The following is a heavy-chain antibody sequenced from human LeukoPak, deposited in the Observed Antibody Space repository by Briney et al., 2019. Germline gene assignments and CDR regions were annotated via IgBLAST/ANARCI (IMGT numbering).Heavy chain of an antibody. CDR3: ARVLQTHSYFYFYMDV. D-gene: IGHD5-24*01. CDR1: GFTFSSYW. CDR2: IKQDGSEK. V-gene: IGHV3-7*01. Sequence: PGGSLRLSCAASGFTFSSYWMSWVRQAPGKGLEWVANIKQDGSEKYYVDSVKGRFTISRDNAKNSLYLQMNSLRAEDTAVYYCARVLQTHSYFYFYMDVWGRGTTVTVSS. J-gene: IGHJ6*03.